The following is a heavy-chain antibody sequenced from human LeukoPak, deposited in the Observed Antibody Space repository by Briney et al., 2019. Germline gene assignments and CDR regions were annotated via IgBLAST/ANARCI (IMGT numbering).Heavy chain of an antibody. CDR1: GYTFTGYY. D-gene: IGHD3-10*01. CDR2: INPNSGVT. CDR3: TRDGMTGD. Sequence: ASVKVSCKASGYTFTGYYMHWVRQAPGQGLEWMGWINPNSGVTKYAQKFQGRVTMTSDTFISTAYMELSRLRSDDTAVYYCTRDGMTGDWGQGTLVTVSS. V-gene: IGHV1-2*02. J-gene: IGHJ4*02.